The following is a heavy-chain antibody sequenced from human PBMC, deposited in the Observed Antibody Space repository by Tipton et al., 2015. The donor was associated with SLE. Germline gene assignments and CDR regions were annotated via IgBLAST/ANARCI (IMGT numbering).Heavy chain of an antibody. Sequence: SLRLSYAASGFTFSSYAMSWVRQAPGKGLEWVSCISSSSSCIYYADSVKGRFTISRDNSKNTLYLQMNSLRAEDTAVYYCARDLLPGYYGMDVWGQGTTVTVSS. V-gene: IGHV3-21*01. CDR1: GFTFSSYA. J-gene: IGHJ6*02. CDR3: ARDLLPGYYGMDV. CDR2: ISSSSSCI. D-gene: IGHD1-26*01.